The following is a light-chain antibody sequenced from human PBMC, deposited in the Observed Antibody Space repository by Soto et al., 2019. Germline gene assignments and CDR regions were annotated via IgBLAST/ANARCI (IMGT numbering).Light chain of an antibody. CDR2: EVV. V-gene: IGLV2-8*01. Sequence: QSVLTQPPAASGSPGQSVTISCTGTKSYIGGYDFVSWYQHHPGKAPRLIIYEVVQRPSGVPDRFAGSKSGNPASLPVSGRQAEDEADYFCKSYAGSNTYVFGSGNTVTVL. CDR3: KSYAGSNTYV. J-gene: IGLJ1*01. CDR1: KSYIGGYDF.